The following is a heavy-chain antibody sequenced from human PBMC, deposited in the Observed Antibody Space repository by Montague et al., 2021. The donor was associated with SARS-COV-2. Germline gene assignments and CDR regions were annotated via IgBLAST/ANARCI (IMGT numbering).Heavy chain of an antibody. D-gene: IGHD2-21*02. CDR3: ARHVVPRGGHCRNWYFDL. J-gene: IGHJ2*01. V-gene: IGHV4-39*01. CDR2: ISYSWST. Sequence: SETLSLTCTVYGGSITTDIFYWGWVRQPPGKGLEWIGRISYSWSTYYNPYLKSRVTMSVNTSKNPFSLGRISLTATDTAMYYCARHVVPRGGHCRNWYFDLWGRGTLVTVSS. CDR1: GGSITTDIFY.